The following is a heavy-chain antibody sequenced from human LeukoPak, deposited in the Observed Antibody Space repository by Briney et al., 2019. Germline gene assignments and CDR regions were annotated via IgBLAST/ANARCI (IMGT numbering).Heavy chain of an antibody. Sequence: SETLSLTCAVYGGSFSGYYWSWIRQPPGKGLEWIGEINHSGSTNYNPSLKSRVTISVDTSKNQFSLKLSSVTAADTAVYYCADGLWFGDLPWGQGTLVTVSS. CDR1: GGSFSGYY. V-gene: IGHV4-34*01. D-gene: IGHD3-10*01. J-gene: IGHJ5*02. CDR2: INHSGST. CDR3: ADGLWFGDLP.